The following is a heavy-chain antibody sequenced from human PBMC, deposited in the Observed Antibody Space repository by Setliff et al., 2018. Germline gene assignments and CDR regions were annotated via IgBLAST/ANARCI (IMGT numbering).Heavy chain of an antibody. D-gene: IGHD2-8*01. J-gene: IGHJ4*02. CDR3: SRLVRYCTTTTCQRASGDDY. V-gene: IGHV1-18*04. Sequence: ASVKVSCKAPGYTFTNYGVTWVRQAPGQGLEWMGWISPYSGNTYYAPELQGRVTLTTDTSTTTAYLELRSLTSDDTAVYYCSRLVRYCTTTTCQRASGDDYWGQGTLVTVSS. CDR1: GYTFTNYG. CDR2: ISPYSGNT.